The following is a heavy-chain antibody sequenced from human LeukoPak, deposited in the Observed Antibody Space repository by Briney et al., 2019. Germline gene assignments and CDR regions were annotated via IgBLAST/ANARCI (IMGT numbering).Heavy chain of an antibody. CDR2: FKTKYHQV. CDR3: ARSVPDYTRFDY. D-gene: IGHD4-11*01. CDR1: GFTFSDYA. V-gene: IGHV3-23*05. Sequence: GGSLRLFCVASGFTFSDYAMNWVRQAPGKGLEWVSTFKTKYHQVYYAESVRGRFTISTDNSGNTVFLQMNSLRADDTALYYCARSVPDYTRFDYWGQGALVTVSS. J-gene: IGHJ4*02.